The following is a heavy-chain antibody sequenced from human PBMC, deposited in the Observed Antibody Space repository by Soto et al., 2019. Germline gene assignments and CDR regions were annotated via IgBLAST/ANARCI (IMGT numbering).Heavy chain of an antibody. J-gene: IGHJ4*02. CDR1: GFTFSIYA. CDR2: VSGSGGTT. V-gene: IGHV3-23*04. CDR3: ANGVWSASFDY. D-gene: IGHD2-21*02. Sequence: EVQLVESGGGLVQPGGSLRLSCAASGFTFSIYAMSWVRQAPGKGLEWVSSVSGSGGTTHYADSVKGRFTISRDNSKNTLYLQMSSLRAEDTALDYCANGVWSASFDYWGQGTLVTVSS.